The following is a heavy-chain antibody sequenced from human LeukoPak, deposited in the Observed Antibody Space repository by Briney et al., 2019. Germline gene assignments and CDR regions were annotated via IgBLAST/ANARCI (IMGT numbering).Heavy chain of an antibody. CDR3: ARLNHSYYYDSSGYYPYYYMDV. CDR1: GGSISSSDYY. Sequence: SETLSLTCTVSGGSISSSDYYWGLIRQPPGKGLEWIGRISYSGTSYYNPSLKRRITISVDTSNNQFSLKMTSVTAADTAVYFCARLNHSYYYDSSGYYPYYYMDVWGKGTTVTVSS. D-gene: IGHD3-22*01. J-gene: IGHJ6*03. CDR2: ISYSGTS. V-gene: IGHV4-39*01.